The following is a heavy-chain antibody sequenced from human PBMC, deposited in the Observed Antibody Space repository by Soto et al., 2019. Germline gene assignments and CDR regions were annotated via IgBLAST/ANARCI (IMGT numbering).Heavy chain of an antibody. J-gene: IGHJ3*02. CDR3: AKGIAVAGADAFDI. D-gene: IGHD6-19*01. CDR1: RFTFSSYG. CDR2: ISYDGSNK. Sequence: QVQLVESGGGVVQPGRSLRLSCAASRFTFSSYGMHWVRQAPGKGLEWVAVISYDGSNKYYEDSVKGRFTISRDNSKNTLYLQMNSLRAEDTAVYYCAKGIAVAGADAFDIWGQGTMVTVSS. V-gene: IGHV3-30*18.